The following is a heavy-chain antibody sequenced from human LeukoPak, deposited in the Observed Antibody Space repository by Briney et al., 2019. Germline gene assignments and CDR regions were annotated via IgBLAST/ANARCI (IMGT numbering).Heavy chain of an antibody. Sequence: PSETLSLTCTVSGGSISSSSYYWGWIRQPPGKGLEWIGSIYYSGSTYYNPSLKSRVTISVDTSKNQFSLKLSSVTAADTAVYYCARATVTGYSSGWYSYYFDYWGQGTLVTVSS. CDR2: IYYSGST. J-gene: IGHJ4*02. D-gene: IGHD6-19*01. CDR3: ARATVTGYSSGWYSYYFDY. V-gene: IGHV4-39*07. CDR1: GGSISSSSYY.